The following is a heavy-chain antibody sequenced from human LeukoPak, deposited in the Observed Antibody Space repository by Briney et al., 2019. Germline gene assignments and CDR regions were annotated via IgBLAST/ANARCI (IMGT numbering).Heavy chain of an antibody. Sequence: PGGSLRLSCVASGFTFSSYGMHWVRRAPGKGLEWVAVTSSDLNVKLYADSVKGRFTISRDNSRSTLYLQMNSLRPEDTAIYYCAREGYYGSGSPPSLYFDYWGRGTLVTVSS. CDR3: AREGYYGSGSPPSLYFDY. V-gene: IGHV3-30*03. J-gene: IGHJ4*02. CDR2: TSSDLNVK. D-gene: IGHD3-10*01. CDR1: GFTFSSYG.